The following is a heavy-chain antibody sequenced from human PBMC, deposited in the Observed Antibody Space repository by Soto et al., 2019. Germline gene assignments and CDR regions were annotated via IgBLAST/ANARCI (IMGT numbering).Heavy chain of an antibody. D-gene: IGHD5-18*01. J-gene: IGHJ4*02. Sequence: GGSLRLSCAASGFIFSTYPMAWVRQAPGKGLEWVSSITSSGGTTHYAESVKGRFATSRDNSKNTLYLQMNSLTPGDTATYYCAKVSGYGRNYWGQGVQVTVSS. CDR1: GFIFSTYP. V-gene: IGHV3-23*01. CDR2: ITSSGGTT. CDR3: AKVSGYGRNY.